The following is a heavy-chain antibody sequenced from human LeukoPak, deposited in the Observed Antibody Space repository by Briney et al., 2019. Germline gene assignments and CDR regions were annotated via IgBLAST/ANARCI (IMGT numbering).Heavy chain of an antibody. CDR2: ISSSSSYI. D-gene: IGHD6-6*01. Sequence: GGSLRLSCAASGSTFSSYSMNWVRQAPGKGLEWVSSISSSSSYIYYADSVKGRFTISRDNAKNSLYLQMNSLRAEDTAVYYCARFSSRLAPYVWGKGTTVTVSS. CDR1: GSTFSSYS. CDR3: ARFSSRLAPYV. J-gene: IGHJ6*04. V-gene: IGHV3-21*01.